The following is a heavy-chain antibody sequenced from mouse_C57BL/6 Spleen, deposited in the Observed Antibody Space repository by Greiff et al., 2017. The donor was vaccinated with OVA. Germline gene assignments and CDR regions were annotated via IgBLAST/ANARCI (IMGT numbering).Heavy chain of an antibody. D-gene: IGHD1-1*01. CDR3: TRAHYYGSSYPYYYAMDY. CDR2: IDPETGGT. CDR1: GYTFTDYE. V-gene: IGHV1-15*01. J-gene: IGHJ4*01. Sequence: VQLQESGAELVRPGASVTLSCKASGYTFTDYEMHWVKQTPVHGLEWIGAIDPETGGTAYNQKFKGKAILTADKSSSTAYMELRSLTSEDSAGYYSTRAHYYGSSYPYYYAMDYWGQGTSVTVSS.